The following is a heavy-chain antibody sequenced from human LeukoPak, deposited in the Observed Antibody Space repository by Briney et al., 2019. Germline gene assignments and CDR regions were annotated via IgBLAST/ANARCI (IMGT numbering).Heavy chain of an antibody. CDR3: ARHYSNYVHFDY. J-gene: IGHJ4*02. CDR2: INHSGST. CDR1: GGSFSGYY. D-gene: IGHD4-11*01. Sequence: PSETLSLTCAVYGGSFSGYYWSWIRQPPGKGLEWIGEINHSGSTNYNPSLKSRVTISVDTSKNQFSLKLSSVTAADTAVYYCARHYSNYVHFDYWGQGTLVSVSS. V-gene: IGHV4-34*01.